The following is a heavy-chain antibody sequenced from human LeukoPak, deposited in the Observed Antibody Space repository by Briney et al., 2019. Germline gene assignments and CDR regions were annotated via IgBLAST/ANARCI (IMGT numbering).Heavy chain of an antibody. V-gene: IGHV4-4*07. D-gene: IGHD3-3*01. CDR1: GGSISSYY. Sequence: PSETLSLTCTVSGGSISSYYWSWIRQPAGKGLEWIGRIYTSGSTNYNPSLKSRVTMSVYTSKTQFSPKLSSVTAADTAVYYCARQRATIFGVVIARIHAFDIWGQGTMVTVSS. CDR3: ARQRATIFGVVIARIHAFDI. J-gene: IGHJ3*02. CDR2: IYTSGST.